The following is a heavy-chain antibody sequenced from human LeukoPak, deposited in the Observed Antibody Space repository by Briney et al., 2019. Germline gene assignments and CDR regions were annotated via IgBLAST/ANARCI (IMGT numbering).Heavy chain of an antibody. J-gene: IGHJ4*02. Sequence: PGGSLRLSYAASGFSFSSIWMSWVRQAPGKGLEWVANIKEDGSEKKYVASVRGRFTISRDNAENSLYLQMNSLRAEDTAVYYCVKYYYTSGNYQGFDYWGQGTLVAVSS. D-gene: IGHD3-10*01. CDR3: VKYYYTSGNYQGFDY. CDR2: IKEDGSEK. CDR1: GFSFSSIW. V-gene: IGHV3-7*02.